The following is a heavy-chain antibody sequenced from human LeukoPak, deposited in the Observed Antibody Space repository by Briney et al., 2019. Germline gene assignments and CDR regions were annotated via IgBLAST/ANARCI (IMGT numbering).Heavy chain of an antibody. CDR1: GGSISSGDYY. CDR3: ARSVAGNYVPFDP. CDR2: IYYSGST. J-gene: IGHJ5*02. D-gene: IGHD4-11*01. Sequence: SETLSLTCTVSGGSISSGDYYWSWIRQPPGKGLEWIGYIYYSGSTYYNPSLKSRVTISVDTSKNQFSLKLSSVTAADTAVYYCARSVAGNYVPFDPWGQGTLVTVSS. V-gene: IGHV4-30-4*08.